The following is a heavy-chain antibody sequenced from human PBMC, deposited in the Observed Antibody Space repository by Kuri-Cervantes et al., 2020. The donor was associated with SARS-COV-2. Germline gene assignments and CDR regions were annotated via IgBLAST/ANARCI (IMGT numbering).Heavy chain of an antibody. Sequence: GGSLRLSCAASGFTFSSSSINWVRQAPGKGLEWVSYISSGSNSIYYADSVKGRFTFSGDNSKNSLYLQMNSLRVEDTAVYYCARERGVIPAGLGWFDPWGQGTLVTVSS. CDR1: GFTFSSSS. D-gene: IGHD2-2*01. V-gene: IGHV3-48*01. CDR2: ISSGSNSI. J-gene: IGHJ5*02. CDR3: ARERGVIPAGLGWFDP.